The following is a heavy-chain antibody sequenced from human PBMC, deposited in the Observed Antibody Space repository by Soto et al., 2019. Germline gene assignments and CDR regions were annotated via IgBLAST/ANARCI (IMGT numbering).Heavy chain of an antibody. Sequence: ASVKVSGKASGYTFNSYYIHWGRRAPGQRLEWMGIFNPTGGSTDNGPKLQGRGTLTRETSTSTVAMQLNSLRSEDTAIYYCGRGDYDWYFDLWGRG. CDR1: GYTFNSYY. D-gene: IGHD3-16*01. V-gene: IGHV1-46*02. CDR3: GRGDYDWYFDL. J-gene: IGHJ2*01. CDR2: FNPTGGST.